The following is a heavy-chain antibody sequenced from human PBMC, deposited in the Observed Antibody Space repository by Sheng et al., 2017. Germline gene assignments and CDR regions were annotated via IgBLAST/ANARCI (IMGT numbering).Heavy chain of an antibody. Sequence: QVQLVQSGAEVKKPGSSVQVACKFSGGTFNAFAFCWVRQAPGQGLEWMGGINPIFHTTDYAQKFQDRVAISADESTNTVHLHLSRLTGEDTAIYYCVREGWELGPHWGQGTLVTVSS. D-gene: IGHD1-26*01. CDR1: GGTFNAFA. J-gene: IGHJ4*02. CDR3: VREGWELGPH. V-gene: IGHV1-69*01. CDR2: INPIFHTT.